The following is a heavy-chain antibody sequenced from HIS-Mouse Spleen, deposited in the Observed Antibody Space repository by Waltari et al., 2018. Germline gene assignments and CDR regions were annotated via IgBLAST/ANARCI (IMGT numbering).Heavy chain of an antibody. Sequence: QVQLQQSGPGLVKPSQTLSLTCAISGDSVPSNSSAWNWLRQSPSRGLEWLGRTYYRSKWYNDYAVSVKSRITINPDTSKNQFSLQLNSVTPEDTAVYYCARSGFVAAAGTIDYWGQGTLVTVSS. CDR1: GDSVPSNSSA. CDR3: ARSGFVAAAGTIDY. J-gene: IGHJ4*02. V-gene: IGHV6-1*01. CDR2: TYYRSKWYN. D-gene: IGHD6-13*01.